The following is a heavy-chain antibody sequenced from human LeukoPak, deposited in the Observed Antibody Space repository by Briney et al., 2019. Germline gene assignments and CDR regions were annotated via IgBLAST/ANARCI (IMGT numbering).Heavy chain of an antibody. CDR1: GGSISSGSYF. CDR3: ARGLIVGATNWFDP. V-gene: IGHV4-61*02. J-gene: IGHJ5*02. Sequence: SETLSLTCTVSGGSISSGSYFWSWIRQPAGKGLEWIGRIYTSGSTNYNPSLKSRVTISVDTSKNQFFLKLSSVTAADTAVYYCARGLIVGATNWFDPWGQGTLVTVSS. CDR2: IYTSGST. D-gene: IGHD1-26*01.